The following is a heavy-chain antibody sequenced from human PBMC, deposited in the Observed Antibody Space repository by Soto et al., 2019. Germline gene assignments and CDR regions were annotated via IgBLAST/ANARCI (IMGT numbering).Heavy chain of an antibody. D-gene: IGHD3-3*01. J-gene: IGHJ5*02. CDR1: GFSLSTSGVG. Sequence: QITLKESGPPLVKPTQTLTLTCTFSGFSLSTSGVGVGWIRQPPGKALEWLALIYWNDDKRYSPSLKSRLTITKDTSKNQVVLTMTNMDPVDTATYYCAHWGNYDSWSGYYSRWFDPWGQGTLVTVSS. CDR2: IYWNDDK. CDR3: AHWGNYDSWSGYYSRWFDP. V-gene: IGHV2-5*01.